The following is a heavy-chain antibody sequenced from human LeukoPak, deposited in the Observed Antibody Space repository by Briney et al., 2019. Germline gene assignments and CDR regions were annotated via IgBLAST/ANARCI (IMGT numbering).Heavy chain of an antibody. D-gene: IGHD3-9*01. Sequence: PSETLSLTCAVYGGSFSGYYWSWIRQPPGKGLEWIGEINHSGSTNYNPSLKSRVTISVDTSKNQFSLKLSSVTAADTAVYYCARVLRYFDWFMDVWGQGTTVTVSS. CDR3: ARVLRYFDWFMDV. CDR2: INHSGST. J-gene: IGHJ6*02. V-gene: IGHV4-34*01. CDR1: GGSFSGYY.